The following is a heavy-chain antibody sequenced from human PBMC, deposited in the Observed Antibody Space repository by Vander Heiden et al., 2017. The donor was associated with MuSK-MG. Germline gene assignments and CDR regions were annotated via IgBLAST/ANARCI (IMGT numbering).Heavy chain of an antibody. V-gene: IGHV3-23*01. CDR2: ISGSGTST. Sequence: QLLESGGGLVQPGGSLRLSCAGSGFTFSTYAMNGVRQAPGKGLEWVSAISGSGTSTYYADSVKGHFTISRDNSKNTLYLQMNRLRAEDTAVYYCAKGQYYYGSGSYSDYWGQGTLVTVSS. J-gene: IGHJ4*02. CDR1: GFTFSTYA. D-gene: IGHD3-10*01. CDR3: AKGQYYYGSGSYSDY.